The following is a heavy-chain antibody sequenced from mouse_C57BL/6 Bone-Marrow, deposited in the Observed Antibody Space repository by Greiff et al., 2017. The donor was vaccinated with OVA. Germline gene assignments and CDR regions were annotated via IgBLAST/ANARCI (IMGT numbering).Heavy chain of an antibody. J-gene: IGHJ3*01. D-gene: IGHD2-1*01. V-gene: IGHV1-82*01. Sequence: QVQLQQSGPELVKPGASVKISCKASGYAFSSSWMNWVKQRPGKGLEWIGRIYPGDGDTNYNGKFKGKATLTADKSSSTAYMQLSRLTSEDSAVYFCAREGEYGNTWFAYWGQGTLVTVSA. CDR3: AREGEYGNTWFAY. CDR2: IYPGDGDT. CDR1: GYAFSSSW.